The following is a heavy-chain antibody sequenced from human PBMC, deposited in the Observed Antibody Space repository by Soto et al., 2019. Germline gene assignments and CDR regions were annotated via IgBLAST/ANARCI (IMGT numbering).Heavy chain of an antibody. D-gene: IGHD1-26*01. CDR1: RYGFTSCG. CDR3: ARAPGGREGYCFDY. J-gene: IGHJ4*02. CDR2: ISAYNGNT. V-gene: IGHV1-18*04. Sequence: SAKVCWKAPRYGFTSCGIICVRQDPGQGLEWMGWISAYNGNTNYAQKLQGRVTMTTDTSTSTAYMELRSLRSDDTAVYYCARAPGGREGYCFDYWGQGTLVNVSA.